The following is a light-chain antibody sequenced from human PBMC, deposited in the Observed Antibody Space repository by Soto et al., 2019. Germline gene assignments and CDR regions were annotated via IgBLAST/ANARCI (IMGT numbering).Light chain of an antibody. J-gene: IGLJ3*02. Sequence: QSALTQPASVSGSPGQSITISCTGTSSDVGSYNLVSWYQQHPGKAPKLMIHEVSKRPSGVSNRFSGSKSGNTASLTISGLQAEDEADYYCCSYVGSNTLVFGGGTKVTVL. CDR2: EVS. V-gene: IGLV2-23*02. CDR3: CSYVGSNTLV. CDR1: SSDVGSYNL.